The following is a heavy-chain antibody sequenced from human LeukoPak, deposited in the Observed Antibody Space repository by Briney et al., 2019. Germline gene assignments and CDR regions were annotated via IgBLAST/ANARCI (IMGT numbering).Heavy chain of an antibody. CDR2: IKQDGSEK. Sequence: GGSLRLSCAASGFTFSSYWMSWVRQAPGKGLEWVANIKQDGSEKYYVDSVKGRFTISRDNAKNSLYLQMNSLRAEDTAVYYCARDTNVEFDEWAPLFDYWGQGTLVTVSS. CDR3: ARDTNVEFDEWAPLFDY. J-gene: IGHJ4*02. CDR1: GFTFSSYW. V-gene: IGHV3-7*01. D-gene: IGHD1-26*01.